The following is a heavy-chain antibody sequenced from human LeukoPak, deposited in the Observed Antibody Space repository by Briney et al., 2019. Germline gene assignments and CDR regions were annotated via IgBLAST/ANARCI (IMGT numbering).Heavy chain of an antibody. CDR2: IYWNDDR. J-gene: IGHJ4*02. CDR3: VHINSWGSYTVFDY. CDR1: GFSLTTSGVG. V-gene: IGHV2-5*01. D-gene: IGHD3-16*01. Sequence: SGPTLVKPRQTLTLTCTFSGFSLTTSGVGVGWIRQPPGKALEWLALIYWNDDRHYSPSLKSSLTITKDTSNNQVVLTMTKMDPVDTATYYCVHINSWGSYTVFDYWGQGTLVTVSS.